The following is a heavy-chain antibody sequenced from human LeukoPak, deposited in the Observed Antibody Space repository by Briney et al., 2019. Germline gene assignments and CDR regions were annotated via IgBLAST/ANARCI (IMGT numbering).Heavy chain of an antibody. Sequence: TGGPLRPPGKVLGLTFSNAGMSGFGKAPGKGRQWVGRIKSKSAGGTTDYTAPVKGRFTISRNDSKNTLYLQMNSLRTEDTAVYYCTTAPVGVSDYWGQGTLVTVSS. V-gene: IGHV3-15*01. D-gene: IGHD1-26*01. CDR3: TTAPVGVSDY. CDR2: IKSKSAGGTT. CDR1: GLTFSNAG. J-gene: IGHJ4*02.